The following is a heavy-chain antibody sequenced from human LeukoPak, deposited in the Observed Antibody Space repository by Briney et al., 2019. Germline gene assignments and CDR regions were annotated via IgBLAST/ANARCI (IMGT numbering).Heavy chain of an antibody. J-gene: IGHJ3*02. Sequence: PGRSLRLSCAASGFAFSSFSMNWVRRVPGKGLEWVSSISSSSSYIHYADSVKGQFTISRDNAKSSLYLQMNSLRAEDTAVYYCARDMGLTTVTTVFAFDIWGQGTMVTVSS. CDR2: ISSSSSYI. CDR1: GFAFSSFS. CDR3: ARDMGLTTVTTVFAFDI. D-gene: IGHD4-17*01. V-gene: IGHV3-21*01.